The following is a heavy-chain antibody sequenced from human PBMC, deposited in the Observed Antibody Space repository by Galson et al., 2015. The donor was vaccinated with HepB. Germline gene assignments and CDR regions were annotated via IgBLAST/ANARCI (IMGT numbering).Heavy chain of an antibody. V-gene: IGHV3-74*01. CDR2: IKSDGSRT. D-gene: IGHD5-12*01. CDR1: GFTLRRYC. J-gene: IGHJ4*02. CDR3: ASAGLSGQFEY. Sequence: SLRLSCAASGFTLRRYCMHWVRQTPGKGLMWVARIKSDGSRTDYAASVQGRFTVARDNAKNTQSLQMNSLRAEDTAIYYCASAGLSGQFEYWGQGTLVTVSS.